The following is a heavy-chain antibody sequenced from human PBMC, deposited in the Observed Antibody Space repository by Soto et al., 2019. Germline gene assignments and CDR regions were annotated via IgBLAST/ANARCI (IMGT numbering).Heavy chain of an antibody. CDR3: ASLYGFSGFDY. V-gene: IGHV4-59*08. J-gene: IGHJ4*02. D-gene: IGHD6-25*01. Sequence: QVQLQESGPGLVKPSETLSLTCTVSGGSISSYYWSWIRQPPGKGLEWIGYIYYSGSTNYNPSLKXRLTLSXXTSKTQFSLKLSSVTAADTAVYYCASLYGFSGFDYWGQGTLVTVSS. CDR1: GGSISSYY. CDR2: IYYSGST.